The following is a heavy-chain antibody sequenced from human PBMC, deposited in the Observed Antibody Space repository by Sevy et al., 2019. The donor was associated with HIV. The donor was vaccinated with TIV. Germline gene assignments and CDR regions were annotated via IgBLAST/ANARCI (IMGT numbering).Heavy chain of an antibody. CDR2: ISDSGTTT. CDR1: GFTFSRHA. D-gene: IGHD1-26*01. Sequence: GGSLRLSCAASGFTFSRHAMSWVRQAPGKGLEWVSAISDSGTTTYYEDSVKGRFTISRDNSKNTRYLQMDGLRAEDTAIYYCARAFTGGYQQPFDYWGQGTLVTVSS. CDR3: ARAFTGGYQQPFDY. J-gene: IGHJ4*02. V-gene: IGHV3-23*01.